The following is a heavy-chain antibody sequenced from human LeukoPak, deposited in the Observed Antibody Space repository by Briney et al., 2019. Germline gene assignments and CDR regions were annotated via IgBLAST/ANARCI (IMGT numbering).Heavy chain of an antibody. CDR3: ANYYDSSGFDY. CDR1: GGSISSYY. CDR2: ISYSGST. J-gene: IGHJ4*02. D-gene: IGHD3-22*01. V-gene: IGHV4-59*01. Sequence: SSETLSLTCTVSGGSISSYYWSWIRQPPGKGLEWIGYISYSGSTNYNPPLKGRVTISVDTSKNQFSLKLSSVTAADTAVYYCANYYDSSGFDYWGQGALVTVSS.